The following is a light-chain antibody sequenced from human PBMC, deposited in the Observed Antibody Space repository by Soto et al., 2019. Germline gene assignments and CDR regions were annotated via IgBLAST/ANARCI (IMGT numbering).Light chain of an antibody. CDR2: GAS. CDR1: QSVSSSY. CDR3: QQYGSSPSWT. J-gene: IGKJ1*01. Sequence: IVLTQSPGTLSLSPGERATLSCRASQSVSSSYLAWYQQKPGQAPRLLIYGASSRATGIPDRFSGSGSGTDFTLTISRLEPEDFAVYYCQQYGSSPSWTFGQGDKVDIK. V-gene: IGKV3-20*01.